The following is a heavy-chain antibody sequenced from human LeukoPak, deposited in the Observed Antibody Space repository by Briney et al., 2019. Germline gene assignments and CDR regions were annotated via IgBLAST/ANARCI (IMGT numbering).Heavy chain of an antibody. D-gene: IGHD3-3*01. J-gene: IGHJ6*03. V-gene: IGHV1-69*05. Sequence: SVKVSCKASGGTFSSYAIGWVRQAPGQGLEWMGGIIPIFGTANYAQKFQGRVTITTDESTSTAYMELSSLRSEDTAVYYCARAVGFLEQRGYYMDVWGKGTTVTVSS. CDR3: ARAVGFLEQRGYYMDV. CDR1: GGTFSSYA. CDR2: IIPIFGTA.